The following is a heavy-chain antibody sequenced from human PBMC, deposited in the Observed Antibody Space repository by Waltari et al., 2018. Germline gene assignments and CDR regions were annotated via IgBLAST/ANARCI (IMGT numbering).Heavy chain of an antibody. D-gene: IGHD6-6*01. Sequence: QVQLVQSGAEVKKPGSSVKVSCKASGGTFSSYAISWVRPPPGQGLEWMGRIIPIFGTANYAQKFQGRVTITADKSTSTAYMELSSLRSEDTAVYYCAREPLIAAHDAFDIWGQGTMVTVSS. J-gene: IGHJ3*02. V-gene: IGHV1-69*08. CDR2: IIPIFGTA. CDR3: AREPLIAAHDAFDI. CDR1: GGTFSSYA.